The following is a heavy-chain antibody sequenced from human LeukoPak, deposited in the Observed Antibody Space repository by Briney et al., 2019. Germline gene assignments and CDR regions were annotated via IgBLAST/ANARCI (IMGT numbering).Heavy chain of an antibody. Sequence: ASVKVSCKASGYTFTSYDINWVRQATGKGLEGMGWMNPNSGNTGYAQKFQGRVTMTRDTSISTAYMELSSLRSEDTAVYYCARAGGTNGVDDYMDVWGKGTTVTVSS. V-gene: IGHV1-8*01. CDR2: MNPNSGNT. J-gene: IGHJ6*03. CDR1: GYTFTSYD. D-gene: IGHD2-8*01. CDR3: ARAGGTNGVDDYMDV.